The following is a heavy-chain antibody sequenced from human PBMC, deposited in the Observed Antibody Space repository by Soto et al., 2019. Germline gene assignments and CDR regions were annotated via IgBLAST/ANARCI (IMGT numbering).Heavy chain of an antibody. CDR2: VFHTGDT. Sequence: ASETLSLTCAVSGDSISSSVWWTWVRQPPGKGLEWIGEVFHTGDTYFNPSLRSRVAMSVDKSTNEFSLKVTSVTAADTAIYYCARKAWVRFDYWGQGXLVTVYS. J-gene: IGHJ4*02. CDR1: GDSISSSVW. D-gene: IGHD7-27*01. V-gene: IGHV4-4*02. CDR3: ARKAWVRFDY.